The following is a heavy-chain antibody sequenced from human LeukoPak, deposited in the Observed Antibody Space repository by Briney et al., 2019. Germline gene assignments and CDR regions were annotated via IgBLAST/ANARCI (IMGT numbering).Heavy chain of an antibody. CDR1: GGTFSGYY. CDR3: ARGRQNDY. CDR2: ISHSGST. Sequence: SETLSLTCAVYGGTFSGYYWGWIRQPPGKGLEWIGEISHSGSTNYNPSIKSRVTMSVDTSKNQFSLKLSSVTAADTGVYYCARGRQNDYWGQGTLVTVSS. J-gene: IGHJ4*02. V-gene: IGHV4-34*01.